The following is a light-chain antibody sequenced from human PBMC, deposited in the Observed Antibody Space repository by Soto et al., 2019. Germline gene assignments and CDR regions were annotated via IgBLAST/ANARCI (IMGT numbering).Light chain of an antibody. V-gene: IGKV3D-20*01. CDR3: QQYDNSPIT. CDR1: QSVSSY. CDR2: DAS. Sequence: EIVLTQSPATLSLSPGERATLSCRASQSVSSYLAWYQQKPGQAPRLLIYDASSRATGIPDRFSGTGSETDFTLTISRLEPEDFAVYYCQQYDNSPITFGPGTRVEIK. J-gene: IGKJ5*01.